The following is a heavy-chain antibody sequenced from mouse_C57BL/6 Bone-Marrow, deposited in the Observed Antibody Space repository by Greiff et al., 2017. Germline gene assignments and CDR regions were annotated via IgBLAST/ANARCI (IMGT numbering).Heavy chain of an antibody. D-gene: IGHD1-1*01. V-gene: IGHV5-12*01. Sequence: EVQLVESGGGLVQPGGSLKLSCAASGFTLSDYYMYWVRQTPEKRLEWVAYISNGGGSTYYPDTVKGRFTISRDNAKNTLYLPMSRLKSEDTAMYYCARRGTTVNYFDYWGQGTTLTVSS. CDR3: ARRGTTVNYFDY. CDR2: ISNGGGST. J-gene: IGHJ2*01. CDR1: GFTLSDYY.